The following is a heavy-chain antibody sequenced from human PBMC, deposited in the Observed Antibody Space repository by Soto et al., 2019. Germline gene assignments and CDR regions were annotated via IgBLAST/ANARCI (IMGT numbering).Heavy chain of an antibody. CDR1: GDSVSSSSSA. CDR3: ARGALWAFDI. J-gene: IGHJ3*02. D-gene: IGHD3-16*01. CDR2: TYYRSKWYN. V-gene: IGHV6-1*01. Sequence: SQTLALPCGISGDSVSSSSSACNFIRQSPSRGLELLGRTYYRSKWYNDYAVSVKSRITINPDTSKNQFSLQLNSVTPEDTAVYYCARGALWAFDIWGQGTMVTVSS.